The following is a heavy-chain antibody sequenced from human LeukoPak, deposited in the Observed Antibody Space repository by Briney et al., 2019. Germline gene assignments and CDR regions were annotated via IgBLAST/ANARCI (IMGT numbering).Heavy chain of an antibody. CDR1: GGSISSYY. CDR3: ARAGRGYDILTGYYLFDY. D-gene: IGHD3-9*01. V-gene: IGHV4-59*01. J-gene: IGHJ4*02. CDR2: IYYSGST. Sequence: PSETLSLTCTVSGGSISSYYWSWIRQPPGKGLEWIGYIYYSGSTNYNPSLKSRVTISVDTSKNQFSLKLSSVTAADTAVYYCARAGRGYDILTGYYLFDYWGQGTLVTVSS.